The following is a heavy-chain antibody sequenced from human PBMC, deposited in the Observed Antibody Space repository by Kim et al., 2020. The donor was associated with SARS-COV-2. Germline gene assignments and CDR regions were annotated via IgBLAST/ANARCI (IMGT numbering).Heavy chain of an antibody. Sequence: APTGRVTLSVDTSKTQFYLKLSSVTAADTAVYYCARMRIGGIAADYFDYWGQGTLVTVSS. D-gene: IGHD6-13*01. CDR3: ARMRIGGIAADYFDY. V-gene: IGHV4-34*01. J-gene: IGHJ4*02.